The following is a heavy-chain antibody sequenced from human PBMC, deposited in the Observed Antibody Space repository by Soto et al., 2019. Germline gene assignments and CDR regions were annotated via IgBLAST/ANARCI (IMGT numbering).Heavy chain of an antibody. CDR1: GGSISSSSYY. V-gene: IGHV4-39*01. CDR3: ARGVGQTTVTTVFDY. CDR2: IYYSGST. Sequence: SETLSLTCTVSGGSISSSSYYWGWIRQPPGKGLEWIGSIYYSGSTYYNPSLKSRVTISVDTSKNQFSLKLSSVTAADTAVYYCARGVGQTTVTTVFDYWGQGTLVTVSS. J-gene: IGHJ4*02. D-gene: IGHD4-4*01.